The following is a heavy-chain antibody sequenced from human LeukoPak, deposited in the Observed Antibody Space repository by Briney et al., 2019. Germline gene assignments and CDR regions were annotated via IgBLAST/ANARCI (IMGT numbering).Heavy chain of an antibody. J-gene: IGHJ4*02. V-gene: IGHV3-21*01. CDR3: ARGRRSLRCFDY. CDR1: GFTFSSYA. Sequence: PGGSLRLSCAASGFTFSSYAMSWVRQAPGKGLEWVSSISSSSSYIYYADSVKGRFTISRDNAKNSLYLQMNSLRAGDTAVYYCARGRRSLRCFDYWGQGTLVTVSS. D-gene: IGHD4-17*01. CDR2: ISSSSSYI.